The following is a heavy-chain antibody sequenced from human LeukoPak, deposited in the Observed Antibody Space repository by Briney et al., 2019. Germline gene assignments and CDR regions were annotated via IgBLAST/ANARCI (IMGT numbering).Heavy chain of an antibody. CDR1: GFTFGDYA. D-gene: IGHD3-10*01. Sequence: PGGSLRLSCTASGFTFGDYAMSWVRQAPGKGLEWVGFIRSKAYGGTTEYAASVKGRFTISRDDSKSIAYLQMNSLRAEDTAVYYCARSTMVRGTAWGQGTLVTVSS. V-gene: IGHV3-49*04. CDR2: IRSKAYGGTT. J-gene: IGHJ4*02. CDR3: ARSTMVRGTA.